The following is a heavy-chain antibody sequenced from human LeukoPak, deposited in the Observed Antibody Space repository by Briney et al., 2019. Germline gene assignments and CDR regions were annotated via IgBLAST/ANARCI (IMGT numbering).Heavy chain of an antibody. D-gene: IGHD1-14*01. CDR2: IHFSGTI. CDR3: TRGFDHAKSGY. CDR1: GDSLSSTAYY. J-gene: IGHJ4*02. Sequence: SETLSLTCTVSGDSLSSTAYYWGWSRQPPGKGLEWLGMIHFSGTIYNNPSLMSRVTISVDTSKNQFSLKLTSVTAADTAVYYCTRGFDHAKSGYWGQGTLVTVSS. V-gene: IGHV4-39*01.